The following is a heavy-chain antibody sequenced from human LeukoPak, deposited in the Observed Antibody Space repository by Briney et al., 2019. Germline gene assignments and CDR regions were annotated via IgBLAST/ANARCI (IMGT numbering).Heavy chain of an antibody. CDR1: GFTFSSYG. D-gene: IGHD3-10*01. V-gene: IGHV3-30*02. CDR3: ARLLPPYYGSGSYGVDY. J-gene: IGHJ4*02. Sequence: GGSLRLSCAASGFTFSSYGMHWVRQAPGKGLEWVAFIRYDGSNKYYADSVRGRFTISRDNSKNTLYLQMNSLRAEDTAVYYCARLLPPYYGSGSYGVDYWGQGTLVTVSS. CDR2: IRYDGSNK.